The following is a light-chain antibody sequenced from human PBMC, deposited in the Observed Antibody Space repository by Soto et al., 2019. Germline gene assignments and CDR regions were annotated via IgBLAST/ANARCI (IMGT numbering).Light chain of an antibody. CDR1: QSLNSN. Sequence: EIVLTQSPATLSVSPGDRVTLSCRASQSLNSNLAWFQQKPGQVPRLLIYGASTRATGVPARFSASASGTEFTLTISSLQSEDFAVYYCQQCNNWPLTFGGGTRVEIK. CDR2: GAS. CDR3: QQCNNWPLT. V-gene: IGKV3-15*01. J-gene: IGKJ4*01.